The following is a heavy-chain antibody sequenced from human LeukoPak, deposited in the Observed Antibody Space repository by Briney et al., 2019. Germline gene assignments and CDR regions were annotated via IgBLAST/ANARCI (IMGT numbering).Heavy chain of an antibody. Sequence: GGSLRLSCAASGFTFSSYAMSWVRQAPGKGLEWVSAISGSGGSTYYADSVKGRFTISRDNSKNTLYLQMNSLRAEDTAVYYCAKDRPIIAVAAGDWFDPWGQGTLVTVSS. CDR2: ISGSGGST. V-gene: IGHV3-23*01. J-gene: IGHJ5*02. CDR3: AKDRPIIAVAAGDWFDP. D-gene: IGHD6-19*01. CDR1: GFTFSSYA.